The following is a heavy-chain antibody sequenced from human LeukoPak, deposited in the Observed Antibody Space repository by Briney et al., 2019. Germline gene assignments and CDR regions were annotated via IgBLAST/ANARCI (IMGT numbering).Heavy chain of an antibody. V-gene: IGHV4-30-4*01. D-gene: IGHD4-17*01. Sequence: PSETLSLTCTVSGGSISSGDYYWSWIRQPPGKGLEWIGYIYYSGSTYYNPSLKSRVTISVDTSKNQFSLKLSSVTAAVTAVYYCARDRWVTTRTSYYYYYGMDVWGQGTTVTVSS. CDR3: ARDRWVTTRTSYYYYYGMDV. CDR1: GGSISSGDYY. J-gene: IGHJ6*02. CDR2: IYYSGST.